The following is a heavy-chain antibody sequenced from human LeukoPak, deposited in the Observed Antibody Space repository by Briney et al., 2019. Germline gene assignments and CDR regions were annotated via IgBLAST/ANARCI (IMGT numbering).Heavy chain of an antibody. D-gene: IGHD3-10*01. CDR1: GGTFSSYA. Sequence: ASVKVSCKASGGTFSSYAISWVRQAPGQGLEWMGRIIPILGIANYAQKFQGRVTMTEDTSTDTAYMELSSLRSEDTAVYYCATTYYYGSGSYINAFDIWGQGTMVTVSS. CDR2: IIPILGIA. J-gene: IGHJ3*02. CDR3: ATTYYYGSGSYINAFDI. V-gene: IGHV1-69*04.